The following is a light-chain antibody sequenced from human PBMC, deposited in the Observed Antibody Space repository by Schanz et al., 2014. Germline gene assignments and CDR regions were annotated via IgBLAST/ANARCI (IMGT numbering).Light chain of an antibody. V-gene: IGLV2-14*01. J-gene: IGLJ3*02. CDR3: SSYTSSNTGV. Sequence: QSALTQPASVSGSPGQSITISCTGTSSDVGGYNFVSWYQQHPGKAPKLMIHDVSNRPSGVSNRFSGSKSGNTASLTISGLQAEDEADYYCSSYTSSNTGVFGGGTKL. CDR2: DVS. CDR1: SSDVGGYNF.